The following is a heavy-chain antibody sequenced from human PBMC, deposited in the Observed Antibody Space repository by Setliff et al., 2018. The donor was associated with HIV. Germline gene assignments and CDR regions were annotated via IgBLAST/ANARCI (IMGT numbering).Heavy chain of an antibody. Sequence: PGGSLRLSCAPSGFTFSSYAMSWVRQAPGKGLEWVSAISGSGGSGGSPYYADSVKGRFTISRDNSKNTLYLQMNSLRAEDTAVYYCAKDLVYYDSSGDLDYWGQGTLVTVSS. D-gene: IGHD3-22*01. CDR1: GFTFSSYA. V-gene: IGHV3-23*01. CDR2: ISGSGGSGGSP. J-gene: IGHJ4*02. CDR3: AKDLVYYDSSGDLDY.